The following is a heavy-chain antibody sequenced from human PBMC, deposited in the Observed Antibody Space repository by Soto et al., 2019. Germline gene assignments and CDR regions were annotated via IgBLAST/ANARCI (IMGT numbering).Heavy chain of an antibody. D-gene: IGHD1-7*01. CDR2: ISSNGGTT. V-gene: IGHV3-64*01. CDR1: GFTFSSYD. J-gene: IGHJ4*02. Sequence: EVQLAESGGGMVQPGGSLRLSCVASGFTFSSYDMHWVRQAPGKGLEYVSSISSNGGTTYYGNSVKGRFTISRDNSKNTLYLQMGSVRAEDMAVYYYVRRASGNYDYWGQGTLVTVSS. CDR3: VRRASGNYDY.